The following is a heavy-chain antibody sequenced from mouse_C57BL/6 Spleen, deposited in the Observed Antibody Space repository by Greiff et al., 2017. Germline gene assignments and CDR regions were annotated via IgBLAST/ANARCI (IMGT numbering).Heavy chain of an antibody. D-gene: IGHD1-1*01. CDR3: APTVVAGAMGY. J-gene: IGHJ4*01. V-gene: IGHV1-50*01. CDR1: GYTFTSYW. CDR2: IDPSDSNT. Sequence: QVQLQQSGAELVKPGASVKLSCKASGYTFTSYWMQWVKQRPGQGLEWIGEIDPSDSNTNYNQKFKGKATLTVATSSCTTSMQLSSLTSEDAAVYYCAPTVVAGAMGYWGQGTSGTVSS.